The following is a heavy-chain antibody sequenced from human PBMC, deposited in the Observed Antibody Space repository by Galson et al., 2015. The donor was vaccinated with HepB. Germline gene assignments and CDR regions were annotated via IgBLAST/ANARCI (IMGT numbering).Heavy chain of an antibody. CDR3: ARPRDYYGSGKAWFDP. CDR2: ISSDGSNK. Sequence: SLRLSCAASGFTFSSYAMHWVRQAPGKGLEWVAIISSDGSNKYYEDSVKGRFTISRDNSRNTLYLQMNSLRAEDTAVYYCARPRDYYGSGKAWFDPWGQGTLVTVSS. D-gene: IGHD3-10*01. V-gene: IGHV3-30*04. J-gene: IGHJ5*02. CDR1: GFTFSSYA.